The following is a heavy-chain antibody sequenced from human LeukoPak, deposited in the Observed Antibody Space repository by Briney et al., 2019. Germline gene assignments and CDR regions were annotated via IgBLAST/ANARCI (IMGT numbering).Heavy chain of an antibody. V-gene: IGHV3-73*01. J-gene: IGHJ4*02. D-gene: IGHD6-6*01. CDR3: TRLSSIAARPGDY. Sequence: PGGSLRLSCAASGFTFSGSAMHWVRQASGKGLEWVGRIRSEANSYATAYAASVKGRFTISRDDSKNTAYLQMNSLKTEDTAVYYCTRLSSIAARPGDYWGQGTLVTVSS. CDR1: GFTFSGSA. CDR2: IRSEANSYAT.